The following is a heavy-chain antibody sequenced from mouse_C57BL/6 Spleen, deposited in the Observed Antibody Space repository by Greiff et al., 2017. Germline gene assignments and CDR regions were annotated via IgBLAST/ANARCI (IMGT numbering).Heavy chain of an antibody. J-gene: IGHJ4*01. CDR3: ASLNGAMDY. Sequence: QVQLQQPGAELVMPGASVKLSCKASGYTFTSYWMHWVKQRPGQGLEWIGEIDPSDSYTNYNQKFKGKSTLTVDKSSSTAYMQLSILTSEDSAVYYCASLNGAMDYWGQGTSVTVSS. CDR1: GYTFTSYW. CDR2: IDPSDSYT. V-gene: IGHV1-69*01.